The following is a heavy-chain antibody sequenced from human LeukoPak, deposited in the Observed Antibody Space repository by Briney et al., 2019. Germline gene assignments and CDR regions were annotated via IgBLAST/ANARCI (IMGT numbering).Heavy chain of an antibody. CDR1: GGSFSGYY. V-gene: IGHV4-34*01. CDR3: ARVGPWFGEGDWFDP. Sequence: SETLSLTCAVYGGSFSGYYWSWIRQPPGKGLEWIGEINHSGSTNYNPSLKSRVTISVDTSKNQFSLKLSSVTAADTAVYYCARVGPWFGEGDWFDPWGRGTLVTVSS. J-gene: IGHJ5*02. CDR2: INHSGST. D-gene: IGHD3-10*01.